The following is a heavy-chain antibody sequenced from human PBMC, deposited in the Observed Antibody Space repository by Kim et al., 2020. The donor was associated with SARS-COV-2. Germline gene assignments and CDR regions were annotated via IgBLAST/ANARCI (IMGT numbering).Heavy chain of an antibody. CDR3: ARGSKRYFDWLSEPYYYYYGVDV. J-gene: IGHJ6*02. D-gene: IGHD3-9*01. CDR2: ISSSGSTI. CDR1: GFTFSDYS. V-gene: IGHV3-11*01. Sequence: GGSLRLSCAASGFTFSDYSMSWIRQAPGKGLEWVSYISSSGSTIYYADSVKGRFTISRDNAKNSLYLQMNSLRAEDTAVYYCARGSKRYFDWLSEPYYYYYGVDVWGQGTTVTVSS.